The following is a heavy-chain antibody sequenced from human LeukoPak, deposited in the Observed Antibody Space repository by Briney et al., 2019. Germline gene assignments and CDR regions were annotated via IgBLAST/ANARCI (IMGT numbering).Heavy chain of an antibody. D-gene: IGHD6-13*01. V-gene: IGHV4-34*01. J-gene: IGHJ4*02. CDR1: GASISGYY. CDR2: INHSGST. CDR3: ARHDGIAAPHDY. Sequence: PSETLSLTCTVSGASISGYYWTWIRQPPGKGLEWIGEINHSGSTNYNPSLKSRVTISVDMSKNQFSLKLSSVTAADTAVYYCARHDGIAAPHDYWGQGTLVTVSS.